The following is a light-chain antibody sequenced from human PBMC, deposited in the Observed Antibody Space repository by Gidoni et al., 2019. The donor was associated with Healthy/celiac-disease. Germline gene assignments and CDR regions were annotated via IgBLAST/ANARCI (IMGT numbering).Light chain of an antibody. CDR1: QSVSSS. J-gene: IGKJ2*01. Sequence: EIVMTQSPATLSVSPGERPTLSCSASQSVSSSLAWYQQKPGQAPRLLIYGASTRATGIPARFSGSGSGTEFTLTISSLQSEDFAVYYCQQYNNWPRTFXQXTKLXIK. CDR2: GAS. CDR3: QQYNNWPRT. V-gene: IGKV3-15*01.